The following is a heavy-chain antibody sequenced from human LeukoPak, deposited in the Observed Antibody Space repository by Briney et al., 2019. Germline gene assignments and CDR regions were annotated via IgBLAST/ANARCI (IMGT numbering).Heavy chain of an antibody. CDR1: GYTFTGYY. CDR3: ARGKDWGPY. J-gene: IGHJ4*02. V-gene: IGHV1-2*02. Sequence: GASVKVSCKAFGYTFTGYYMHWVRQAPGQGLDWMGWINPNSGGTNYAQKFQGRVTTTRDTSISTAYMELSRLRSDDTAVYYCARGKDWGPYWGQGTLVTVSS. CDR2: INPNSGGT. D-gene: IGHD7-27*01.